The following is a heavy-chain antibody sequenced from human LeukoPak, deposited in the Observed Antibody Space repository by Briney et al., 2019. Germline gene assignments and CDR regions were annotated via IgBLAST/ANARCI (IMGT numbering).Heavy chain of an antibody. CDR3: AIHHFLEWLGGP. J-gene: IGHJ5*02. Sequence: GGFLRLSCAASGFTFSSYAMSWVRQAPGKGLEWVSTISGSRTYYADSVKGRFTISRDNSKNTLYLQMNSLRAEDTAVYYCAIHHFLEWLGGPWGQGTLVTVSS. CDR1: GFTFSSYA. D-gene: IGHD3-3*01. CDR2: ISGSRT. V-gene: IGHV3-23*01.